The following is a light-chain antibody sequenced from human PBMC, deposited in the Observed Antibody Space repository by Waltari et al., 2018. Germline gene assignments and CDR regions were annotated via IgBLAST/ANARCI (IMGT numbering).Light chain of an antibody. J-gene: IGKJ1*01. CDR1: QCLLNVNGYNY. V-gene: IGKV2-28*01. CDR2: LGS. CDR3: MQALQTPRT. Sequence: DIVMTQSPLSLPVTPGEPASISCRSSQCLLNVNGYNYLDWYLQKPGQSPQLLINLGSNRAFGVPDKGSGSGSGTDFTLKISRVEAADVGVYYCMQALQTPRTFGQGTKVEIK.